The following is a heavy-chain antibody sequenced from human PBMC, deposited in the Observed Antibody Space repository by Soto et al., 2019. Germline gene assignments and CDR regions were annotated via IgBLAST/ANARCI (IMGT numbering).Heavy chain of an antibody. Sequence: GASVKVSCKASGGTFSSYAISWVRQAPGQGLEWMGGIIPIFGTANYAQKFQGRVTITADKSTSTAYMELSSLRSEDTAVYYCAGGYYDSSGYFDYWGQGTLVTVSS. CDR3: AGGYYDSSGYFDY. D-gene: IGHD3-22*01. CDR1: GGTFSSYA. CDR2: IIPIFGTA. J-gene: IGHJ4*02. V-gene: IGHV1-69*06.